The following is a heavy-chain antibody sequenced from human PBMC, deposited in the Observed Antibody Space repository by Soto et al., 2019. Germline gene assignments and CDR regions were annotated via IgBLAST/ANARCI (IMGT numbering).Heavy chain of an antibody. CDR3: TQDGGSRDWLTVN. J-gene: IGHJ4*02. CDR1: GFTFTYYA. CDR2: INGGGDNT. D-gene: IGHD3-9*01. V-gene: IGHV3-23*01. Sequence: EVQLLESGGDVVQPGGSLRLSCAASGFTFTYYAMSWIRQAPGKGLEWVSAINGGGDNTYYADSVKGRFTISRDNSKNTLYLQMNSLRAEDTAFDYFTQDGGSRDWLTVNWGQGTRVTVSS.